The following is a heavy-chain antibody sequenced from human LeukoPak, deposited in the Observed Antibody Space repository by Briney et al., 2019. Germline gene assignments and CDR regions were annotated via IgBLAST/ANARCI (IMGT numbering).Heavy chain of an antibody. V-gene: IGHV3-53*01. J-gene: IGHJ4*02. Sequence: GGSLRLSCAASGFIVSSKYMSWVRQAPGKGLEWVSVIYSGGSTYYAASVEGRFCISRDNSKNTVYLQMNNLRVDDTAVYYCARAGPIDYWGQGTLVTVSS. CDR2: IYSGGST. CDR1: GFIVSSKY. CDR3: ARAGPIDY.